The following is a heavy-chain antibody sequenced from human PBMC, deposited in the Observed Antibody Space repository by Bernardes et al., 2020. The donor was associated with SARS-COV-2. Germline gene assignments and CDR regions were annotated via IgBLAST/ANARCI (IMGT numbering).Heavy chain of an antibody. D-gene: IGHD3-9*01. Sequence: SETLSLTRAVYGGSFSGYYWSWIRQPPGKGLEWIGEINHSGSTNYNPSLKSRVTISVDTSKNQFSLRLSSVTAADTAVYYCARAGILTGYYIKVGAFDIWGQGTRVTVSS. J-gene: IGHJ3*02. V-gene: IGHV4-34*01. CDR3: ARAGILTGYYIKVGAFDI. CDR1: GGSFSGYY. CDR2: INHSGST.